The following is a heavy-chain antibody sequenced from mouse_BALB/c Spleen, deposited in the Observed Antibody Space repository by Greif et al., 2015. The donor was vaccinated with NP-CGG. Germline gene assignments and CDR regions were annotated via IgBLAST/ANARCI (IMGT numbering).Heavy chain of an antibody. CDR1: GFAFSSYD. J-gene: IGHJ2*01. CDR3: ARQNYDYDYVDY. V-gene: IGHV5-12-1*01. Sequence: EVKLVESGGGLVKPGGSLKLSCAASGFAFSSYDMSWVRQTPEKRLEWVAYISSGGGSTYYPDTVKGRFTISRDNAKNTLYLQMSSLKSEDTAMYYCARQNYDYDYVDYWGQGTTLTVSS. CDR2: ISSGGGST. D-gene: IGHD2-4*01.